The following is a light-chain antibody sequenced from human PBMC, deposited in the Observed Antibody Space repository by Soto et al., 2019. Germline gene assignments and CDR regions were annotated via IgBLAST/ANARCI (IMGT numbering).Light chain of an antibody. CDR1: QSVRSN. CDR2: GAS. CDR3: QQYKSWPPIT. V-gene: IGKV3-15*01. Sequence: EIVMTQSPATLSVSPGERVTLSCRASQSVRSNLAWYQQNPGQAPRLLIYGASTRATGTPARFSGSGSGAEFTLTISSLQSEDFAVYYCQQYKSWPPITFGQGTRLEI. J-gene: IGKJ5*01.